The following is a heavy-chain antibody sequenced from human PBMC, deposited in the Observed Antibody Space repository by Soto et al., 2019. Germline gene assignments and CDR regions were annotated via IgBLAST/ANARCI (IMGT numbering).Heavy chain of an antibody. V-gene: IGHV3-48*01. J-gene: IGHJ4*02. CDR2: ISSSSSTI. D-gene: IGHD6-19*01. CDR3: ARSSQWLVGGLDY. CDR1: GFTFSSYS. Sequence: EVQLVESGGGLVQPGGSLRLSCAASGFTFSSYSMNWVRQAPGKGLEWVSYISSSSSTIYYADSVKGRFTISRDNAKNSLYPQMISLRAEDTAVYYCARSSQWLVGGLDYWGQGTLVTVSS.